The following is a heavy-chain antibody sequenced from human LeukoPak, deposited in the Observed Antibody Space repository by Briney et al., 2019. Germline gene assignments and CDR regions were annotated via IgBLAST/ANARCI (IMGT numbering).Heavy chain of an antibody. CDR3: ARVSGARGFDY. Sequence: SETLSLTCAVSGGSIDSYHWTWIRQPPGKGLEWIGYIYYSGSTHYSPSLRRRFTISVDTSRTQFSLKLSSVTAADTAVYYCARVSGARGFDYWGQGTLVTVSS. D-gene: IGHD7-27*01. J-gene: IGHJ4*02. CDR2: IYYSGST. V-gene: IGHV4-59*01. CDR1: GGSIDSYH.